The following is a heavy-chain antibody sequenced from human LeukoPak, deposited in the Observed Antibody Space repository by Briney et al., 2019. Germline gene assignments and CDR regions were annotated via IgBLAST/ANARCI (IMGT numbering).Heavy chain of an antibody. V-gene: IGHV5-51*01. CDR1: GYSFTSYW. J-gene: IGHJ4*02. CDR2: IYPGDSDT. CDR3: ARKGVDDYGDY. Sequence: GESLEISCQGSGYSFTSYWIGWVRQLPGEGLEWMGIIYPGDSDTRYSPSFQGQVTISADKSISTAYLQWSSLKASDTAMYYCARKGVDDYGDYWGQGTLVTVSS.